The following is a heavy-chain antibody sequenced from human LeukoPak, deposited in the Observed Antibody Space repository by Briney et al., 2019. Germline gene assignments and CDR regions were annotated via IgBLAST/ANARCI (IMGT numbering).Heavy chain of an antibody. CDR2: IIPILGIA. V-gene: IGHV1-69*04. Sequence: SVKVSCTASGGTFSSYAISWVRQAPGQGLAWMGRIIPILGIANYAQKFQGRVTITADKSTSTAYMELSSLRSEDTAVYYCARVPMYYYDSSGYHFDYWGQGTLVTVSS. J-gene: IGHJ4*02. CDR1: GGTFSSYA. CDR3: ARVPMYYYDSSGYHFDY. D-gene: IGHD3-22*01.